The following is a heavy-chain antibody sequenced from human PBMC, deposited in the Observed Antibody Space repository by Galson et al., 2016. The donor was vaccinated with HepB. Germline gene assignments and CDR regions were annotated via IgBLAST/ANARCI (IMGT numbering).Heavy chain of an antibody. J-gene: IGHJ6*02. Sequence: SETLSLTCAVSGYSISSGSYWGWVRQPPGKGLEWIGNIFHRGTTYYNPSLRGRVTISLDTSKNQFSLNLISVTAADTAVYYCAKTPYGMDVCGQGTTVTVSS. V-gene: IGHV4-38-2*01. CDR3: AKTPYGMDV. CDR1: GYSISSGSY. CDR2: IFHRGTT.